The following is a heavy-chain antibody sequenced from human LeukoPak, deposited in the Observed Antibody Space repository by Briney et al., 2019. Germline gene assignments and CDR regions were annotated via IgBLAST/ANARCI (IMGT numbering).Heavy chain of an antibody. V-gene: IGHV1-2*02. Sequence: GASVKVSCKASGYTFTGYYMHWVRQAPGQGLEWMGWINPNSGGTNYAQKFQGRVTMTRDTSISTAYMELSRLRSDDTAVYYCASDPNYCSSTSCPEGWGQGTLVTVSS. CDR1: GYTFTGYY. CDR2: INPNSGGT. D-gene: IGHD2-2*01. CDR3: ASDPNYCSSTSCPEG. J-gene: IGHJ4*02.